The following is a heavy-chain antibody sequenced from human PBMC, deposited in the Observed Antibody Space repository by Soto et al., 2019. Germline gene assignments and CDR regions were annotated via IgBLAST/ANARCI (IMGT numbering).Heavy chain of an antibody. V-gene: IGHV4-39*01. D-gene: IGHD3-10*01. CDR1: GGSISSSSYY. CDR3: ARWEGVVRGVGVGMDV. J-gene: IGHJ6*02. Sequence: SETLSLTCTVSGGSISSSSYYWGWIRQPPGKGLEWIGSIYYSGSTYYNPSLKSRVTISVDTSKNQFSLKLSSVTAADTAVYYCARWEGVVRGVGVGMDVWGQGTTVTVSS. CDR2: IYYSGST.